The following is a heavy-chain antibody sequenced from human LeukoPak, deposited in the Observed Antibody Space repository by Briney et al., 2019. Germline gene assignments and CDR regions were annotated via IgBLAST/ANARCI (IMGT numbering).Heavy chain of an antibody. V-gene: IGHV4-59*12. J-gene: IGHJ6*03. CDR2: IYYSGST. D-gene: IGHD5-12*01. CDR1: GGSISSYY. CDR3: ARDGYRVTGYYYYMDV. Sequence: MTSETLSLTCTVSGGSISSYYWSWIRQPPGKGLEWIGYIYYSGSTNYNPSLKSRVTISVDASRTQFSLNLSSVTAADTAVYYCARDGYRVTGYYYYMDVWGKGTTVTVSS.